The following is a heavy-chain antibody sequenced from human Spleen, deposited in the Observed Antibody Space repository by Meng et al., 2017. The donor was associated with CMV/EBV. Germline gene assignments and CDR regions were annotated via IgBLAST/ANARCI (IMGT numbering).Heavy chain of an antibody. V-gene: IGHV3-48*03. J-gene: IGHJ4*02. D-gene: IGHD5-18*01. CDR2: ISSSGSTI. Sequence: GGSLRLSCVASGFTFSHYEMNWVRQAPGKGLEWVSYISSSGSTIYYADSVKGRFTISRDNAKNSLYLQLSSLRGQDTAVYYCARVRGYSYGYAPFDYWGQGTLVTVSS. CDR1: GFTFSHYE. CDR3: ARVRGYSYGYAPFDY.